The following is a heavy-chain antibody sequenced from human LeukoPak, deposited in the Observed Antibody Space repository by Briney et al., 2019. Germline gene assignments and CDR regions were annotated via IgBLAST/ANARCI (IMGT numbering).Heavy chain of an antibody. D-gene: IGHD3-10*01. Sequence: GGSLRLSCAASGFTFTNAWMNWVRQAPGKGLEWVSYISSSGSTIYYADSVKGRFTISRDNAKNSLYLQMNSLRAEDTAVYYCARDRFGELYPPGIDYWGQGTLVTVSS. CDR2: ISSSGSTI. CDR3: ARDRFGELYPPGIDY. V-gene: IGHV3-48*04. CDR1: GFTFTNAW. J-gene: IGHJ4*02.